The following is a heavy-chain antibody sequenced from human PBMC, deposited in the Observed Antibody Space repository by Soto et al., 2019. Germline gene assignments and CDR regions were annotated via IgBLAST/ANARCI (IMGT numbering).Heavy chain of an antibody. CDR1: GGSISSGGYY. CDR3: ARDAEGGSGSLPLRVFDY. V-gene: IGHV4-31*03. D-gene: IGHD3-10*01. Sequence: PSETLSLTCTVSGGSISSGGYYWSWIRQHPGKGLEWIGYIYYSGSTYYNPSLKSRVTISVDTSKNQFSLKLSSVTAADTAVYYFARDAEGGSGSLPLRVFDYWGQGTLVTVSS. J-gene: IGHJ4*02. CDR2: IYYSGST.